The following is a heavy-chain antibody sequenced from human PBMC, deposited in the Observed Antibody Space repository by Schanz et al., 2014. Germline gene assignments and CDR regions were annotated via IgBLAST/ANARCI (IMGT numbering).Heavy chain of an antibody. V-gene: IGHV3-23*04. CDR2: LSGDGGTT. J-gene: IGHJ4*02. D-gene: IGHD3-10*01. CDR3: ARGVRVRGIIIDY. CDR1: GLLFSYYY. Sequence: EVQLVESGGGLVRPGGSLRLSCAASGLLFSYYYMSGVRQAPGKGLQWVSSLSGDGGTTHYADSVKGRFTISRDNSKNTLYLQINNLRAEDTAVYYCARGVRVRGIIIDYWGPGTLVTVSS.